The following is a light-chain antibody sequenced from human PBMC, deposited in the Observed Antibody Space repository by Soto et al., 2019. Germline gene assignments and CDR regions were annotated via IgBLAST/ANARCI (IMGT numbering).Light chain of an antibody. CDR1: QGISSY. Sequence: DIQLTQSPSFLSASVGDRVTITCLASQGISSYLAWYQQKPGKAPKLLIYAASTLQSGVPSRFSGSGSGTEFTLTISSLQPEDFATYYCQQLNSYLEGTFGPVRRLEIK. J-gene: IGKJ5*01. V-gene: IGKV1-9*01. CDR2: AAS. CDR3: QQLNSYLEGT.